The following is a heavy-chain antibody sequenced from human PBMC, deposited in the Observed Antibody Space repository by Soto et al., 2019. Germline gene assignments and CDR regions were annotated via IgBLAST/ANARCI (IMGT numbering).Heavy chain of an antibody. CDR1: GYTFTSYA. CDR2: INAGNGNT. D-gene: IGHD2-15*01. V-gene: IGHV1-3*01. J-gene: IGHJ5*02. CDR3: ARASRRYCSGGSCSPSWWFDP. Sequence: GASVKVSCKASGYTFTSYAMHWVRQAPGQRLEWMGWINAGNGNTKYSQKFQGRVTITRDTSASTAYMELSSLRSEDTAVYYCARASRRYCSGGSCSPSWWFDPWGQGTLVTVSS.